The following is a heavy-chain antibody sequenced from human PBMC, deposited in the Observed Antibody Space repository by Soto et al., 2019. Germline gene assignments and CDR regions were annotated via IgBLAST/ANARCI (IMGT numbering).Heavy chain of an antibody. Sequence: QGQLVQSGAEVKKPGSSVKVSCKASGGTFSGYASTWGRQATGQGLEWMGEIIPMFGTSSYAQKSQGRVTIPADESTSTAYMELSSLRSEDTAVYYCARGSCSSTSCYKEYYFDLWGQGTLVTVSS. CDR2: IIPMFGTS. V-gene: IGHV1-69*01. CDR3: ARGSCSSTSCYKEYYFDL. CDR1: GGTFSGYA. J-gene: IGHJ4*02. D-gene: IGHD2-2*02.